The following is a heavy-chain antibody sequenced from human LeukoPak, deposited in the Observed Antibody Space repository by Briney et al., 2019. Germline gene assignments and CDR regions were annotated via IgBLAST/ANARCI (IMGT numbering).Heavy chain of an antibody. CDR3: AKGDIAGGTSWHFDL. V-gene: IGHV3-23*01. CDR2: ISGRGDYT. J-gene: IGHJ2*01. Sequence: GGFLRLSCAASGFTFSRFAMNWVRQAPGKGLEWVSSISGRGDYTYFANSVKGRFTISRDNSENTLYLQMKSLRADDTAVYYCAKGDIAGGTSWHFDLWGRGTLVSVSS. CDR1: GFTFSRFA. D-gene: IGHD1-26*01.